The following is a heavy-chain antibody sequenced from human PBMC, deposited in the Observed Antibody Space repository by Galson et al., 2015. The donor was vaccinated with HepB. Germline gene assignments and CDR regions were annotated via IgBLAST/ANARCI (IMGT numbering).Heavy chain of an antibody. J-gene: IGHJ6*02. CDR2: ISISSSYI. V-gene: IGHV3-21*01. CDR3: ARDGEAVAGTIYYYYGMDV. CDR1: GFTLSSYS. D-gene: IGHD6-19*01. Sequence: SLRLSCAASGFTLSSYSMNWVRQAPGQGLEWVSSISISSSYIYYADSVKGRFTIPRDNAKNSLYLQMNSLRAEDTAVYYCARDGEAVAGTIYYYYGMDVWGQGTTVTVPS.